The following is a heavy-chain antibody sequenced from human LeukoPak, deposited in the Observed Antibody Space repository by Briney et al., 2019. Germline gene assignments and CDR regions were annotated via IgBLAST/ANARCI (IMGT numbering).Heavy chain of an antibody. J-gene: IGHJ4*02. V-gene: IGHV4-34*01. CDR1: GGSFSGDF. Sequence: SETLSLTCAVYGGSFSGDFWSWIRQSPGKGLEWIGSIYYSGSTYYNPSLKSRLTISVDTSKNQFSLKLSSVTAADTAVYYCARGGYYYGSGTYYKGVDYWGQGTLVTVSS. CDR2: IYYSGST. CDR3: ARGGYYYGSGTYYKGVDY. D-gene: IGHD3-10*01.